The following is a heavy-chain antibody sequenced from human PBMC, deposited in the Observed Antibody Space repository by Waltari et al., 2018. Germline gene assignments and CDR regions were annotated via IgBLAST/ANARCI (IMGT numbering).Heavy chain of an antibody. Sequence: EVQLVESGGGLVQPGGSLRLSCAASGFTFSSYWMHWLRHAPGKGLVWVSRINSDGSSTSYADSVKGRFTISRDNAKNTLYLQMNSLRAEDTAVYYCARDVGKPPLVYYGMDVWGQGTTVTVSS. J-gene: IGHJ6*02. CDR3: ARDVGKPPLVYYGMDV. CDR1: GFTFSSYW. CDR2: INSDGSST. V-gene: IGHV3-74*01.